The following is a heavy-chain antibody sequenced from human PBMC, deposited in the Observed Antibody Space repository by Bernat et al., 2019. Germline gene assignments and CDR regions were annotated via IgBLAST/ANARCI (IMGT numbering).Heavy chain of an antibody. CDR1: GFTFSIYA. V-gene: IGHV3-23*01. D-gene: IGHD4-17*01. CDR3: ARDYGEYAHCDY. Sequence: EVQLLESGGGLVQPGGSLRLSCAASGFTFSIYAMSWVRQAPGKGLEWVSAISGSGGSTYYADSVKGRFTISRDNSKNTLYLQMNSLRAEDSAVYDCARDYGEYAHCDYWGQGTLVTVSS. CDR2: ISGSGGST. J-gene: IGHJ4*02.